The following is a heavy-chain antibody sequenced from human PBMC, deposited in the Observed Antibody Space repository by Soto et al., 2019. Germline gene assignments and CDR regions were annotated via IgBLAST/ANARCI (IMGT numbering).Heavy chain of an antibody. J-gene: IGHJ4*02. CDR2: MNPNSGNT. CDR1: GYTFTSNF. V-gene: IGHV1-8*01. Sequence: GASVKVSCKAPGYTFTSNFSNWVRQAPGQGLEWMGWMNPNSGNTGYAQKFQGRVTMTRNTSIRTAYIDLSSLSSDDTAVYYCARAHCGGDCYSGVDYWGQGTLVPSPQ. D-gene: IGHD2-21*02. CDR3: ARAHCGGDCYSGVDY.